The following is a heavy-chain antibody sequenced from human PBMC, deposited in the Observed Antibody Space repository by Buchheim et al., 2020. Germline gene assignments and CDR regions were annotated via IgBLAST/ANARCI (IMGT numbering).Heavy chain of an antibody. CDR2: ISYDGSNK. CDR3: AKDTDYAGGYYYGMDV. J-gene: IGHJ6*01. CDR1: GFTFSTYG. Sequence: QVQLVESGGGVVQPGRSLRLSCAASGFTFSTYGMHWVRQAPGKGLEWVAVISYDGSNKYYADSVKGRFTISRDNSKNTLYFQMNSLRAEDTAVYFCAKDTDYAGGYYYGMDVWGQGTT. D-gene: IGHD4-17*01. V-gene: IGHV3-30*18.